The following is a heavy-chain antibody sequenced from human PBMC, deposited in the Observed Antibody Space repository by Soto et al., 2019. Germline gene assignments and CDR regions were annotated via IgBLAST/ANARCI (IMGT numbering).Heavy chain of an antibody. V-gene: IGHV1-69*13. CDR3: ARSGITIFGVGDYYYGMDV. D-gene: IGHD3-3*01. J-gene: IGHJ6*02. Sequence: SVKVSCKASGGTFSSYAISRVRQAPGQGLEWMGGIIPIFGTANYAQKFQGRVTITADESTSTAYMELSSLRSEDTAVYYCARSGITIFGVGDYYYGMDVWGQGTTVTVSS. CDR1: GGTFSSYA. CDR2: IIPIFGTA.